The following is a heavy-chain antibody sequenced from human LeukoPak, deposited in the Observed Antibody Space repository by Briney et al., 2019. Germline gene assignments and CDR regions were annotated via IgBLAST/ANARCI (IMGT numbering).Heavy chain of an antibody. CDR1: GFTLSNYW. J-gene: IGHJ6*03. V-gene: IGHV3-7*01. Sequence: PGGSLRLSCAASGFTLSNYWMSWVRQAPGRGLEWVANIKQDGSEKNYVDSVKGRFTISRDNAKNSLFLQMDGLTAEDTAVYYCARDRDGGYDSLYYYYYMDVWGKETTVTVSS. D-gene: IGHD5-12*01. CDR3: ARDRDGGYDSLYYYYYMDV. CDR2: IKQDGSEK.